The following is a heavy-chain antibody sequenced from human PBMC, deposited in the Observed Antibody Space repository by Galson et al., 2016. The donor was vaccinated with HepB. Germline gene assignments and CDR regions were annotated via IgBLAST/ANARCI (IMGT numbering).Heavy chain of an antibody. CDR3: TTAGYSGSRFWYNGFDI. CDR2: IKSDSDGGTT. V-gene: IGHV3-15*01. D-gene: IGHD6-13*01. Sequence: SLRLSCAASGLSFTNAWMSWVRQAPGKGLEWLGRIKSDSDGGTTDYIAPVKGRFTISRDDYRSTVLLQMKSLETEDSGVYYCTTAGYSGSRFWYNGFDIWGQGTTVTVSS. CDR1: GLSFTNAW. J-gene: IGHJ6*02.